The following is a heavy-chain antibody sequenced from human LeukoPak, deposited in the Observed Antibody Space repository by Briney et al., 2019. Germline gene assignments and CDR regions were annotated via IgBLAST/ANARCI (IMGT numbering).Heavy chain of an antibody. D-gene: IGHD1-26*01. Sequence: GASVKVSCKASGGTFSSYAISWVRQAPGQGLEWMGRIIPILGIANYAQKFQGRVTITADKSTSTAYMELSSLRSEDTAVYYCARLNGESGKVGIWGQGTMVTVSS. CDR1: GGTFSSYA. CDR3: ARLNGESGKVGI. J-gene: IGHJ3*02. CDR2: IIPILGIA. V-gene: IGHV1-69*04.